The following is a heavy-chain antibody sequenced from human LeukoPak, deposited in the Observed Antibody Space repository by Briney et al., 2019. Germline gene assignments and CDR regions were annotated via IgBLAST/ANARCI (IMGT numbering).Heavy chain of an antibody. CDR1: GGSLSSYS. J-gene: IGHJ2*01. D-gene: IGHD3-10*01. V-gene: IGHV4-34*01. CDR2: IIEKGNS. CDR3: ARGYYPPRWYFDL. Sequence: PSETLSLTCALYGGSLSSYSWRWPWVRQTRAKGLESIVEIIEKGNSNYHPSLKSRVTIDLDTSKNQFSLKLTSMAAAAAAMYYCARGYYPPRWYFDLWGRGTLVTVSS.